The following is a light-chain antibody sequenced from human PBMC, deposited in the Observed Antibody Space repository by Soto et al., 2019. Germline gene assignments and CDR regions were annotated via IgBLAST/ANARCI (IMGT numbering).Light chain of an antibody. V-gene: IGKV3-11*01. CDR3: MQSVQVPPT. CDR2: DAS. J-gene: IGKJ4*01. Sequence: EIVLTQSPVTLSLSPGERATLSCRASQSVRTYLAWYQVKPGQAPRLLIYDASRRASGVPARFSGSGSGTDFTLKISRVEAEDVGIYYCMQSVQVPPTFGGGTKVEIK. CDR1: QSVRTY.